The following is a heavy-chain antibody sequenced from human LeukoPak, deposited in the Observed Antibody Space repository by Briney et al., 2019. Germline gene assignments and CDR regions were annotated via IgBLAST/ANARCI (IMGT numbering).Heavy chain of an antibody. V-gene: IGHV4-34*01. J-gene: IGHJ5*02. Sequence: SETLSLTCAVYGGSFSGYYWSWIRRPPGKGLEWIGEINHSGSTNYNPSLKSRVTISVDTSKNQFSLKLSSVTAADTAVYYCARGLSYSTRNWFDPWGQGTLVTVSS. CDR3: ARGLSYSTRNWFDP. D-gene: IGHD6-13*01. CDR2: INHSGST. CDR1: GGSFSGYY.